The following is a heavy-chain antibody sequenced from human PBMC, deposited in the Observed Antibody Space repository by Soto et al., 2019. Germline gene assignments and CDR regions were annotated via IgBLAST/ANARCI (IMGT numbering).Heavy chain of an antibody. CDR3: ARENFWFGEWRRFDP. CDR1: GGSISSGDYY. J-gene: IGHJ5*02. D-gene: IGHD3-10*01. V-gene: IGHV4-30-4*01. CDR2: IYYSGST. Sequence: SETLSLTCTVSGGSISSGDYYWSWIRQPPGKGLEWIGYIYYSGSTYYNPSLKSRVTISVDTSKNQFSLKLSSVTAADTAVYYCARENFWFGEWRRFDPWGQEPLVTLSS.